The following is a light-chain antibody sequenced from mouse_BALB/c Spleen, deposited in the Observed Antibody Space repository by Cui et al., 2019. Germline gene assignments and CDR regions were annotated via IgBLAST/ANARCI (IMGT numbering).Light chain of an antibody. V-gene: IGKV12-98*01. CDR3: QQLYSNPYT. CDR2: AAT. Sequence: DIQMTQSPASQSASLGESVTITCLPSQPIGTWLAWYQQKPGKSPQLLIYAATSLADGVPSRFSGSGSGTKFSFKISSLQAEDVVSYYCQQLYSNPYTFGGGTKLEIK. J-gene: IGKJ2*01. CDR1: QPIGTW.